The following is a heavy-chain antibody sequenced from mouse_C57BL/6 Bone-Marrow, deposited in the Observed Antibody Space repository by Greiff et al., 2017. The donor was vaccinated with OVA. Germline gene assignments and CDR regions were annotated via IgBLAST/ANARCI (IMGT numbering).Heavy chain of an antibody. V-gene: IGHV1-59*01. Sequence: VQLQQSGAELVRPGTSVKLSCKASGYTFTSYWMHWVKQRPGQGLEWIGVIDPSDSYTNYNQKFKGKATLTVDTSSSTAYMQLSSLTSEDSAVYYCARLGGSWFAYWGQGTLVTVSA. J-gene: IGHJ3*01. D-gene: IGHD3-1*01. CDR1: GYTFTSYW. CDR3: ARLGGSWFAY. CDR2: IDPSDSYT.